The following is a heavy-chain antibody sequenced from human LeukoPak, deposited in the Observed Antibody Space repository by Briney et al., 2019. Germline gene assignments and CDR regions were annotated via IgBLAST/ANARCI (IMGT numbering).Heavy chain of an antibody. Sequence: GGSLRLSCVASGFTFSSYWMSWVRQAPGKGLEWVANINQDGSEKYYVDSVKGRFTISRDNAKNSLYLQMNSLRAEDTAVYYCARARYSYGYWAYFDYWGQGTLVTVSS. CDR1: GFTFSSYW. V-gene: IGHV3-7*01. J-gene: IGHJ4*02. CDR2: INQDGSEK. CDR3: ARARYSYGYWAYFDY. D-gene: IGHD5-18*01.